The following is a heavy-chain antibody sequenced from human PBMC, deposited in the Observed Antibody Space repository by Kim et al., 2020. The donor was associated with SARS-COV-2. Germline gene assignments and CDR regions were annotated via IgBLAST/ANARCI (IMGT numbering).Heavy chain of an antibody. J-gene: IGHJ4*02. CDR3: SREFFRFDS. CDR1: GFTFSDYW. V-gene: IGHV3-74*01. CDR2: IPLSGRT. D-gene: IGHD3-3*01. Sequence: SLRLSFSSSGFTFSDYWMHWVRQAPGPFLACFSHIPLSGRTNYSASVKGLFPISLSYANPHLYLQMNSLLSEDPSVYSFSREFFRFDSFGQVPLVTFS.